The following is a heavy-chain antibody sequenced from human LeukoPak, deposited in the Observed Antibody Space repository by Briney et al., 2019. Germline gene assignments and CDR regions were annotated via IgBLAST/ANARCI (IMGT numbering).Heavy chain of an antibody. V-gene: IGHV3-23*01. CDR3: ANGPHSRHPYCSSTSCYTGGY. Sequence: GGSLRLSCAASGFTVSSNYMSWVRQAPGKGLEWVSAISGSGGSTYYADSVKGRFTISRDNSKNTLYLQMNSLRAEDTAVYYCANGPHSRHPYCSSTSCYTGGYWGQGTLVTVSS. CDR2: ISGSGGST. CDR1: GFTVSSNY. D-gene: IGHD2-2*02. J-gene: IGHJ4*02.